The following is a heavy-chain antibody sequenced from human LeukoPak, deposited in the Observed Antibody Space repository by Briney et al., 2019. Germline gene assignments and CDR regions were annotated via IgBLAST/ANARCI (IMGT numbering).Heavy chain of an antibody. Sequence: PSETLSLPCTVSGGSISSSSYYWGWIRQPPGKGLEWIGSIYYSGSTYYNPSLKSRVTISVDTSKNQFSLKLSSVTAADTAVYYCARETWGLGYRGYGVDYWGQGTLVTVSS. J-gene: IGHJ4*02. V-gene: IGHV4-39*07. CDR3: ARETWGLGYRGYGVDY. CDR2: IYYSGST. D-gene: IGHD5-12*01. CDR1: GGSISSSSYY.